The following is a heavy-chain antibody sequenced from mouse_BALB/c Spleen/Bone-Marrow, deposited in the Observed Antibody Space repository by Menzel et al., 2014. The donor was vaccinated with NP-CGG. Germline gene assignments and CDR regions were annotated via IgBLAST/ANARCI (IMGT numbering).Heavy chain of an antibody. J-gene: IGHJ1*01. Sequence: EVQLQQSGAELVKPGAPVKLSCTASGFNIKDTYMHWVKQRPEQGLEWIGRIDPANGNTKYDPKFQGKATTTADTSSNTAYLQLSSLTSEDTAVYYCARGGTTATWYFDVWGAGTTVTVSS. CDR3: ARGGTTATWYFDV. CDR2: IDPANGNT. CDR1: GFNIKDTY. V-gene: IGHV14-3*02. D-gene: IGHD1-2*01.